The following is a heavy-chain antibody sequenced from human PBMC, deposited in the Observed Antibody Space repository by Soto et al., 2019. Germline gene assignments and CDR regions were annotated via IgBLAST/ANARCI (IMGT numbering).Heavy chain of an antibody. Sequence: PGESLKISCKGSGYTFPSYWIGWVRQMPGKGLEWMGIIYPGDSDARYSPSFQGQVTISVDMSISTAYLHLSSLKASDTAMYYXARQGXXXXXXXXXXXXXXYWGQGTLVNV. CDR2: IYPGDSDA. CDR1: GYTFPSYW. CDR3: ARQGXXXXXXXXXXXXXXY. J-gene: IGHJ4*02. V-gene: IGHV5-51*01.